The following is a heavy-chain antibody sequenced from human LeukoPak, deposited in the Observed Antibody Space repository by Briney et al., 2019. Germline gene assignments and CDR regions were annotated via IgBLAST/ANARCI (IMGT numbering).Heavy chain of an antibody. V-gene: IGHV1-46*01. CDR3: ARGPAHTAMYLVYYYYYYMDV. CDR2: INPSGGST. Sequence: ASVKVSCKASRYTFTSYYMHWVRQAPGQGLEWMGIINPSGGSTSYAQKFQGRVTMTRDMSTSTVYMELSSLRSEDTAVYYCARGPAHTAMYLVYYYYYYMDVWGKGTTVTVSS. CDR1: RYTFTSYY. D-gene: IGHD5-18*01. J-gene: IGHJ6*03.